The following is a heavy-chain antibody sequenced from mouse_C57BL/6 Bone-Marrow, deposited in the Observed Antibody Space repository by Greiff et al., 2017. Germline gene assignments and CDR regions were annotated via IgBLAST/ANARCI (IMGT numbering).Heavy chain of an antibody. CDR1: GYTFTSYW. V-gene: IGHV1-7*01. D-gene: IGHD2-3*01. CDR3: ARWGDGYYFLGYFDV. J-gene: IGHJ1*03. CDR2: INPSSGYT. Sequence: VQLHQSGAELAKPGASVKLSCKASGYTFTSYWMHWVKQRPGQGLEWIGYINPSSGYTKYTQKFKDKATLTADKSSSTAYMQLSSLTYEDSAGYYCARWGDGYYFLGYFDVWGTGTTVTVSS.